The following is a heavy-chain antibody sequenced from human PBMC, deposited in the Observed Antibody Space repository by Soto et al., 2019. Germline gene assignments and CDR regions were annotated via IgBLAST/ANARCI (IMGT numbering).Heavy chain of an antibody. Sequence: SVKVSCKASGFTFTSSAVQWVRQARGQRLEWIGWIVVGSGNTNYAQKFQERVTITRDMSTSTAYMELSSLRSEDTAVYYCAAVPKLGYSSGYYAFDIWGQGTMVTVSS. CDR1: GFTFTSSA. V-gene: IGHV1-58*01. CDR3: AAVPKLGYSSGYYAFDI. D-gene: IGHD3-22*01. CDR2: IVVGSGNT. J-gene: IGHJ3*02.